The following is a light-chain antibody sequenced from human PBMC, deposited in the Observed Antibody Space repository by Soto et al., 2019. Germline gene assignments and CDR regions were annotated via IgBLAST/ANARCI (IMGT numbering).Light chain of an antibody. CDR1: QSVSSY. V-gene: IGKV3-20*01. J-gene: IGKJ1*01. Sequence: DIVLRQYPATLSFFPGEMATPSCRASQSVSSYLAWYQQKPGQAPRLLIYGASNRATGIPDRFSGSGSGTDFTLTISRLEPEDFAVYYCQQYGSSGTFGQGTKVDIK. CDR2: GAS. CDR3: QQYGSSGT.